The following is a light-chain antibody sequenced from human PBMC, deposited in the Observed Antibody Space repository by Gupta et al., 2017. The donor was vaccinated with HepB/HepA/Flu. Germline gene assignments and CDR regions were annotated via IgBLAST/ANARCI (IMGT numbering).Light chain of an antibody. Sequence: ETVLTQSPGTLSLSPAERATLSCRASQSVSSSYLAWYQQKPGQAPRLLIYGASSRATGIPDRFSGSGSGTDFTLTISRLEPEDFAVYYCQQYCSSLWTFGQGTXVEIK. CDR1: QSVSSSY. CDR3: QQYCSSLWT. J-gene: IGKJ1*01. V-gene: IGKV3-20*01. CDR2: GAS.